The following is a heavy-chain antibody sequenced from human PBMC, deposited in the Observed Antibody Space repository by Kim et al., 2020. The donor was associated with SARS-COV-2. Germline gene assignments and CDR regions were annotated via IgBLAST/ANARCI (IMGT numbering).Heavy chain of an antibody. CDR2: ISYDGSNK. CDR3: AKDYSGNDPACFDY. CDR1: GFTFSSYG. Sequence: GGSLRLSCAASGFTFSSYGMHWVRQAPGKGLEWVAVISYDGSNKFFLDSVKGRFTISRDNSKNTLFLQMNSLRAEDTAVYYCAKDYSGNDPACFDYWGQGPLVTVSS. D-gene: IGHD1-26*01. J-gene: IGHJ4*02. V-gene: IGHV3-30*18.